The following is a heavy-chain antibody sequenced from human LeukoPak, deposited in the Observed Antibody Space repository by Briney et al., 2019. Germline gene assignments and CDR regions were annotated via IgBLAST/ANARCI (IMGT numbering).Heavy chain of an antibody. V-gene: IGHV3-23*01. J-gene: IGHJ4*02. CDR3: AKDGYNYVINYFDY. CDR1: GFTFSSYA. Sequence: GGSLRLSCAASGFTFSSYAMNWVRQAPGKGLEWVSAISGSGGSTYYADSVKGRFTISRDNSKNTLYLQMNSLRAEDTAVYYCAKDGYNYVINYFDYWGQGTLVTVSS. CDR2: ISGSGGST. D-gene: IGHD5-24*01.